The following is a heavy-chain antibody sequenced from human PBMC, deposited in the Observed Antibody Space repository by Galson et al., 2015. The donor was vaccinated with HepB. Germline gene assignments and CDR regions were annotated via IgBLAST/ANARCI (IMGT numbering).Heavy chain of an antibody. J-gene: IGHJ4*02. D-gene: IGHD3-10*01. Sequence: QSGAEVKKPGESLKISCEGSGYSFSNSWIAWVRQMPGKGLEWVGIIYPDASETRYSPSFQGLVTISADKSIRTAYLQWSSLRASDSAMYYCARHNGSGTYYSRPLYLLDYWGQGTLVTVSS. CDR1: GYSFSNSW. CDR3: ARHNGSGTYYSRPLYLLDY. V-gene: IGHV5-51*01. CDR2: IYPDASET.